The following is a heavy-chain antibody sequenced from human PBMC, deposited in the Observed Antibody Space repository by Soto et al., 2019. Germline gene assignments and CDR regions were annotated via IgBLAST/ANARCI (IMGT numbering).Heavy chain of an antibody. J-gene: IGHJ3*02. V-gene: IGHV1-69*06. D-gene: IGHD6-19*01. CDR3: ATEWGNRPVAGSEAFHI. CDR2: IVPMYDTP. Sequence: QVQLVQSGAEVRTAGSSVRVSCKASGGAFSSSAISWVRQAPGHGLEWVGGIVPMYDTPNYAQKFQGRVSISADKATATAFMELNSLTSEDTAVYFCATEWGNRPVAGSEAFHIWGQGTVVSVSS. CDR1: GGAFSSSA.